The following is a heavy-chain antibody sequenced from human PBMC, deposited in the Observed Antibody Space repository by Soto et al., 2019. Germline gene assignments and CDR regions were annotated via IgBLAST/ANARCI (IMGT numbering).Heavy chain of an antibody. J-gene: IGHJ4*02. CDR2: TYYSGRT. D-gene: IGHD3-10*01. CDR3: ARQGSGSQYPIDH. CDR1: GGSISGSTYY. Sequence: QLQLQESGPGLVKPSETLSLTCTVSGGSISGSTYYWGWIRQPPGKGLEYIGSTYYSGRTYYNPSLKSLVTVSVDTSKNQFSLNLNSVTAADTAVYYCARQGSGSQYPIDHWGQGTLVTVSS. V-gene: IGHV4-39*01.